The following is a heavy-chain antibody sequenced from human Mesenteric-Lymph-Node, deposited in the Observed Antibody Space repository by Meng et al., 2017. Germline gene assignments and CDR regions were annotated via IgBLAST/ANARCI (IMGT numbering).Heavy chain of an antibody. J-gene: IGHJ4*02. Sequence: QVQLVQSGAEVQKPGASVKVSCKASGYTFTVYYMHWVRQAPGQGLEWMGRINPHTGGINYAQEFQGRVAMTRDTSISTAYMGLSRLRTDDTAVYYCAKIGSNHQFDLWGQGTLVTVSS. CDR2: INPHTGGI. D-gene: IGHD4-11*01. CDR3: AKIGSNHQFDL. V-gene: IGHV1-2*06. CDR1: GYTFTVYY.